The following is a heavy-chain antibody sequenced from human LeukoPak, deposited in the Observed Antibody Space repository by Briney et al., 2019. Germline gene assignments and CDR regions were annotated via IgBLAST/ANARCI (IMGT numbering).Heavy chain of an antibody. V-gene: IGHV4-61*02. D-gene: IGHD1-14*01. CDR1: GGSISRGAYY. Sequence: SQTLSLTCTVSGGSISRGAYYWSWIRQSAGKGLAWIGRISTTGSASYNPPLKSRVAISLDTSKSQFSLMLSSVTAADTAVYYCARELDHASNWFDPWGQGILVTVSS. CDR3: ARELDHASNWFDP. CDR2: ISTTGSA. J-gene: IGHJ5*02.